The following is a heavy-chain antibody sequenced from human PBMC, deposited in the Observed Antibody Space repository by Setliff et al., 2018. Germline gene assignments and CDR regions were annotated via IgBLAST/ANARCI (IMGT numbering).Heavy chain of an antibody. CDR3: ARLGGDYGNDYYYYYGMDV. D-gene: IGHD4-17*01. CDR1: GGFTSSFY. V-gene: IGHV4-59*01. Sequence: SETLSLTCTISGGFTSSFYWSWIRQAPGKGLEWIGYVDHSGSTNFSPSLKSRGTISVDTSKTQVSLTLTSVTAADTAVYYCARLGGDYGNDYYYYYGMDVWGQGTTVTVSS. J-gene: IGHJ6*02. CDR2: VDHSGST.